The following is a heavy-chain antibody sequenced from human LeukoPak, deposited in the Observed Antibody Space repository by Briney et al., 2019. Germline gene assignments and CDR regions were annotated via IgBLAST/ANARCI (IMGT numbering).Heavy chain of an antibody. Sequence: AASVKVSCKASGYIFTNYGISWFRQAPGQGLEWVTWISAYDGETKNAQKFQDRVTATTDTSTRTAYMELRSLTSDDTAVYYCGRDRPYRSGWYTDYWGQGTLGTVSS. V-gene: IGHV1-18*01. CDR2: ISAYDGET. D-gene: IGHD6-19*01. CDR1: GYIFTNYG. CDR3: GRDRPYRSGWYTDY. J-gene: IGHJ4*02.